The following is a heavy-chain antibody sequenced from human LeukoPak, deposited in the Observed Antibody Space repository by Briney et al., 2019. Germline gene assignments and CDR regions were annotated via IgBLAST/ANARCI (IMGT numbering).Heavy chain of an antibody. CDR3: ARLSVSFFDY. D-gene: IGHD3-16*01. V-gene: IGHV1-2*02. Sequence: ASVRVSCTASGYTFTSYYMHWVRQAPGQGLEWIGWINPNSGGTNYAQKFQGRVTMTRDTSISTAYMELSRLRSDDTAVYYCARLSVSFFDYWGQGTLVTVSS. CDR1: GYTFTSYY. CDR2: INPNSGGT. J-gene: IGHJ4*02.